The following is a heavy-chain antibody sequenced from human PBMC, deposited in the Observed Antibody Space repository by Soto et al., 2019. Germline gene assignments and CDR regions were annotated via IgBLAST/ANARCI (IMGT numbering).Heavy chain of an antibody. Sequence: QVQLVQSGAEVKKPGASVKVSCKASGYTFTSYGISWVRQAPGQGLEWMGWISGYNGNTNFAQKLKGRVTMTTDTPTSTAYRVPRSLRCDDTAVYYCARDAGVRGLISMGFWGQGTTVIVAS. CDR2: ISGYNGNT. J-gene: IGHJ6*02. CDR1: GYTFTSYG. D-gene: IGHD3-10*01. V-gene: IGHV1-18*01. CDR3: ARDAGVRGLISMGF.